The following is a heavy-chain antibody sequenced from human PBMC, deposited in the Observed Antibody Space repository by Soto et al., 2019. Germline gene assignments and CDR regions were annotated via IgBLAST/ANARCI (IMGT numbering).Heavy chain of an antibody. CDR2: IYSGGST. V-gene: IGHV3-53*02. CDR1: GFTVSSNY. Sequence: EVQLVETGGGLIQPGGSLRLSCAASGFTVSSNYMSWVRQAPGKGLEWVSVIYSGGSTYYADSVKGRFTLSRDNSKNTLYLQMNSLRAEDTAVYYCARDSVIRYGSGSYYNSHYYYYGMDVWGQGTTVTVSS. CDR3: ARDSVIRYGSGSYYNSHYYYYGMDV. D-gene: IGHD3-10*01. J-gene: IGHJ6*02.